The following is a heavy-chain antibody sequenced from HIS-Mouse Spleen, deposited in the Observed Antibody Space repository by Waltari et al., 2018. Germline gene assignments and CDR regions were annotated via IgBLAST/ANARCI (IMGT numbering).Heavy chain of an antibody. CDR1: GYTFTGYY. D-gene: IGHD7-27*01. CDR2: INPNRGGT. J-gene: IGHJ4*02. CDR3: ARESLGRIDY. Sequence: QVQLVQSGAEVKKPGASVKVSCKASGYTFTGYYMHWVRQAPGQGLEWMGWINPNRGGTNYEQKFQGRVTMTRDTSISTAYMELSRLRSDDTAVYYCARESLGRIDYWGQGTLVTVSS. V-gene: IGHV1-2*02.